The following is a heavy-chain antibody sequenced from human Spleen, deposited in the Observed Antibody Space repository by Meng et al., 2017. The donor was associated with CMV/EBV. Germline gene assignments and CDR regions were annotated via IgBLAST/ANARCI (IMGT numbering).Heavy chain of an antibody. CDR1: GFTFSSYW. CDR3: ARDLGYCSSTSCRESWFDP. CDR2: INSDGSST. D-gene: IGHD2-2*01. V-gene: IGHV3-74*01. Sequence: GESLKISCAASGFTFSSYWMLWVRQAPGKGLVWVSRINSDGSSTSYADSVKGRFTISRDNAKNTLYLQMNSLRAEDTAVYYCARDLGYCSSTSCRESWFDPWGQGTLVTVSS. J-gene: IGHJ5*02.